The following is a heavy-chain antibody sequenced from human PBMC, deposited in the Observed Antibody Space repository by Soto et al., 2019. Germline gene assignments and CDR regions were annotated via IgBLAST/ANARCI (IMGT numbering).Heavy chain of an antibody. D-gene: IGHD6-13*01. Sequence: ASVKVSCKASGYTFTGYYMHWVRQAPGQGLEWMGWINPNSGGTNYAQKFQGRVTMTRDTSVSTAYMELSRLRSDDTAVYYCARALPGYSSSWLFDYWGQGTLVTVSS. CDR1: GYTFTGYY. CDR3: ARALPGYSSSWLFDY. CDR2: INPNSGGT. J-gene: IGHJ4*02. V-gene: IGHV1-2*02.